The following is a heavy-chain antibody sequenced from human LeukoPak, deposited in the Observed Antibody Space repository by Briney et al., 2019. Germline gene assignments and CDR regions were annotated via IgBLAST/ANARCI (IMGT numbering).Heavy chain of an antibody. Sequence: SETLSLTCTVSGGSITSNNYYWGRIRQPPGKGLEWIGNIYYSGNTYYNPSLKSRVTISVDTFKNHISLRLSSVTAADTAVYYCARVPPVYNSGNYYKGTHFDYWGQGTLVAVSS. D-gene: IGHD3-10*01. CDR1: GGSITSNNYY. CDR3: ARVPPVYNSGNYYKGTHFDY. CDR2: IYYSGNT. V-gene: IGHV4-39*07. J-gene: IGHJ4*02.